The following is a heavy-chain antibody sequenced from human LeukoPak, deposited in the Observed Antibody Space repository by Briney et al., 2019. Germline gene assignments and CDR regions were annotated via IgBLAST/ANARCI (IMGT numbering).Heavy chain of an antibody. V-gene: IGHV1-69*06. CDR1: GGTFSSYA. Sequence: ASVKVSCKASGGTFSSYAISWVRQAPGQGLEWMGGIIPIFGTANYAQKFQGRVTITADKSTSTAYMELRSLRSDDTAVYYCARSLWFGESPPHGWFDPWGQGTLVTVSS. J-gene: IGHJ5*02. CDR2: IIPIFGTA. D-gene: IGHD3-10*01. CDR3: ARSLWFGESPPHGWFDP.